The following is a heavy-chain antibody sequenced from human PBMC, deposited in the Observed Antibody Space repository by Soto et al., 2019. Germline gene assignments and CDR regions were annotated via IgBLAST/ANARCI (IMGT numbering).Heavy chain of an antibody. CDR3: VKNSGWFNT. D-gene: IGHD3-10*01. CDR1: GFTFGTTD. V-gene: IGHV3-23*01. Sequence: QLLQSGGGLVQPGGSLTLSCAASGFTFGTTDMSWVRQAPGEGLEWVSTIDGSGGITYYADSLKGRVTISRDNSRNTVYLQMNSLRGDDTGLYYCVKNSGWFNTWGQGALVTVSS. CDR2: IDGSGGIT. J-gene: IGHJ5*02.